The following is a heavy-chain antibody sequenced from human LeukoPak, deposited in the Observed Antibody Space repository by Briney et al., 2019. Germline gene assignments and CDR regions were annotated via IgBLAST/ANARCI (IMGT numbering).Heavy chain of an antibody. Sequence: GGSLRLSCAASGFTFSSYAMHWVRQAPGKRLEWVAVISYDGSNKYYADSVKGRFTISRDNSKNTLYLQMNSLRAEDTAVYYCARGYGVLLSVTTDYYGMDVWGQGTTVTVSS. D-gene: IGHD4-17*01. CDR1: GFTFSSYA. J-gene: IGHJ6*02. CDR2: ISYDGSNK. CDR3: ARGYGVLLSVTTDYYGMDV. V-gene: IGHV3-30-3*01.